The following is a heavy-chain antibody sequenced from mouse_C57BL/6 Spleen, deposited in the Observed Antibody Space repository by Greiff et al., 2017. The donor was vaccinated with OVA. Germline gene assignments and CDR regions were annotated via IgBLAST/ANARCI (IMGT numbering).Heavy chain of an antibody. CDR1: GYTFTDYE. CDR3: TRGWDYYGSSYDY. D-gene: IGHD1-1*01. CDR2: IDPETGGT. V-gene: IGHV1-15*01. J-gene: IGHJ2*01. Sequence: QVQLKQSGAELVRPGASVTLSCKASGYTFTDYEMHWVKQTPVHGLEWIGAIDPETGGTAYNQKFKGKAILTADKSSSTAYMELRSLTSEDSAVYYGTRGWDYYGSSYDYWGQGTTLTVSS.